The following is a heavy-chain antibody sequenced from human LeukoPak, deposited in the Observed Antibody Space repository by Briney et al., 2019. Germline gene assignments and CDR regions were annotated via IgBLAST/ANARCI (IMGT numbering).Heavy chain of an antibody. J-gene: IGHJ4*02. D-gene: IGHD1-20*01. Sequence: SETLSLTCTVSGGSISSYYWGWIRQPPGKGLEWIGSIYYSGSTYYNPSLKSRVTISVDTSKNQFSLKLSSVTAADTAVYYCATKFTNSKIDYWGQGTLVTVSS. CDR2: IYYSGST. CDR3: ATKFTNSKIDY. V-gene: IGHV4-39*01. CDR1: GGSISSYY.